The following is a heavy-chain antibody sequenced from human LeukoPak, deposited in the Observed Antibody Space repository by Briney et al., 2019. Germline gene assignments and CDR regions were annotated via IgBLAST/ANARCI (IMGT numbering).Heavy chain of an antibody. Sequence: SETLSLTCTVSGGSISSSSYYWGWIRQPPGKGLVWIGSIYYSGSTYYNPSLKSRVTISVDTSKNQFSLKLSSVTAADTAVYYCARHATTLRFLGSMDVWGKGTTVTVSS. J-gene: IGHJ6*04. V-gene: IGHV4-39*01. CDR3: ARHATTLRFLGSMDV. CDR2: IYYSGST. D-gene: IGHD3-3*01. CDR1: GGSISSSSYY.